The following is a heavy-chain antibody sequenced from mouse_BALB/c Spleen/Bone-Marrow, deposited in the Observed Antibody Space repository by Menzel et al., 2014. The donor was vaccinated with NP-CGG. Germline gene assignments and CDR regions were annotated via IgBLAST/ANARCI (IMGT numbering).Heavy chain of an antibody. CDR2: INPDSSTI. CDR1: GFDFSGFW. D-gene: IGHD2-3*01. V-gene: IGHV4-1*02. Sequence: EVHLVESGGGLVQPGGSLKLSCAASGFDFSGFWMGWVRQAPGKWLEWIGEINPDSSTINYTPSLKDRFIISRDTAKNTLYLQMSKVRSEDTALYYCARLGYYGGFAYWGQGTLVTVSA. J-gene: IGHJ3*01. CDR3: ARLGYYGGFAY.